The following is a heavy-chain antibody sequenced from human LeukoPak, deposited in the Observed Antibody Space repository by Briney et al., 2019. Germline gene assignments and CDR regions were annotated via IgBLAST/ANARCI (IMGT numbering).Heavy chain of an antibody. CDR2: IWYDGSNK. J-gene: IGHJ4*02. CDR1: GFTFSSYG. CDR3: ARSGEVVTASVFDY. Sequence: GRSLRLSCAASGFTFSSYGMHWVRQAPGKGLEWVAVIWYDGSNKYYADSVKGRFTISRDNSKNTLYLQMNSLRAEDTAVYYCARSGEVVTASVFDYWGQGTLVTVSS. D-gene: IGHD2-21*02. V-gene: IGHV3-33*01.